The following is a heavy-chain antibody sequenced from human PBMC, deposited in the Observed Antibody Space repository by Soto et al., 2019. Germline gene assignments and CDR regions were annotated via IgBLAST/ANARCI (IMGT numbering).Heavy chain of an antibody. CDR1: GGSISNYY. V-gene: IGHV4-59*12. D-gene: IGHD4-17*01. J-gene: IGHJ6*02. Sequence: SETLSLTCTVSGGSISNYYWSWIRQPPGRGLEWIGHIFYSGSTNYNPALKSRVTISVDRSKSQFSLKLSSVTAADTAVYYCARAHYGDYGYGMDVWGQGTTVTVSS. CDR2: IFYSGST. CDR3: ARAHYGDYGYGMDV.